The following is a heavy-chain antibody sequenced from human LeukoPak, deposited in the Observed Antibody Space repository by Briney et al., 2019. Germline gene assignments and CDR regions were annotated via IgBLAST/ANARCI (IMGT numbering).Heavy chain of an antibody. CDR2: IYSGGST. Sequence: PGGSLRLSCAASVFTVSSNYMSWVRQAPGKGLEWVSVIYSGGSTYYADSVKGRFTISRDNSKNTLYLQMNSLRAEDTAVYYCARDCRGGNSGSDYWGQGTLVTVSS. D-gene: IGHD4-23*01. V-gene: IGHV3-66*01. CDR3: ARDCRGGNSGSDY. CDR1: VFTVSSNY. J-gene: IGHJ4*02.